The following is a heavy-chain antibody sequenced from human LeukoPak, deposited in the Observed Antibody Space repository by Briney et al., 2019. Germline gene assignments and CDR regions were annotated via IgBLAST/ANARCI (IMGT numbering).Heavy chain of an antibody. J-gene: IGHJ6*03. CDR3: ARAGFGTADNRLSYYMDV. D-gene: IGHD3-16*01. CDR2: IFHSGIA. Sequence: SETLSLTCEVSNYPITSDYYWVWIRQPPGQGLEWIGQIFHSGIAHYNPSLKSRVTMSVDTSRSQFSVNLNSVTAADTAVYYCARAGFGTADNRLSYYMDVWGKGTMVTVSS. CDR1: NYPITSDYY. V-gene: IGHV4-38-2*01.